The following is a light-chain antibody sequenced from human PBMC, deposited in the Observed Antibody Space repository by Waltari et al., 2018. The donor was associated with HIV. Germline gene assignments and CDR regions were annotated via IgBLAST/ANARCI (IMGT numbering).Light chain of an antibody. V-gene: IGLV2-23*02. Sequence: QSALTQPASVSGSPGQSITISCTGTSSDVGSYNVVSWYQQHPGKAPKLMIYELTKRPSGVSNRFSGSKSGNTASLTISGLQAEDEADYYCCSYAGRSTHVFGTGTKVTVL. CDR3: CSYAGRSTHV. J-gene: IGLJ1*01. CDR1: SSDVGSYNV. CDR2: ELT.